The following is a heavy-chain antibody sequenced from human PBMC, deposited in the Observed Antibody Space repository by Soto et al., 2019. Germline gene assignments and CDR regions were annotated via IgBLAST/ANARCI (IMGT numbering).Heavy chain of an antibody. V-gene: IGHV1-18*01. CDR3: ARDRGFVVRAPPVDY. J-gene: IGHJ4*02. D-gene: IGHD3-10*01. CDR2: IRAYNGNT. CDR1: GYTFISYG. Sequence: QVQLVQSGAEVKKPGASVKVSCKASGYTFISYGISWVRQAPGQGLEWMGWIRAYNGNTNYAQKLQGRVTMTTDTSTSTAYMELRSLRSDDTAVYYCARDRGFVVRAPPVDYWGQGTLVTVSS.